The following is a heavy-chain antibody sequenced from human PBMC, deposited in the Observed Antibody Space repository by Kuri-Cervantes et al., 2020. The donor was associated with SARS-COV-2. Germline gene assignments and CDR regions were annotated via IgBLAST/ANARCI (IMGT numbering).Heavy chain of an antibody. Sequence: GESLKISCAASGFTFSSYAMGWVRQAPGKGLEWVSSISSRGDSTYYADSVRGRFTISRDNSKNTLYLQMNSLRADDTDVYYCAKNRRTVAAPFDYWGQGTLVTVSS. D-gene: IGHD4-23*01. CDR2: ISSRGDST. V-gene: IGHV3-23*01. J-gene: IGHJ4*02. CDR1: GFTFSSYA. CDR3: AKNRRTVAAPFDY.